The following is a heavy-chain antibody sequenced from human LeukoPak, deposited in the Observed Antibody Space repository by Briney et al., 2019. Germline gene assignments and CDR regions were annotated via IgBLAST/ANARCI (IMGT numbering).Heavy chain of an antibody. J-gene: IGHJ6*02. Sequence: SETLSLTCTVSGGSISSYYWSWIRQPPGKGLEWIGYIYYSGSTNYNPSLKSRVTISVDTSKAQFSLKLRSVPAADTAVYYCARFAGSSGMDVWGQGTTVTVSS. CDR1: GGSISSYY. CDR3: ARFAGSSGMDV. V-gene: IGHV4-59*01. D-gene: IGHD1-1*01. CDR2: IYYSGST.